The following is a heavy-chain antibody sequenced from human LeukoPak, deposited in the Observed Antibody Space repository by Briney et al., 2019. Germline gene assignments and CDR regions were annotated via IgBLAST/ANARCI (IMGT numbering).Heavy chain of an antibody. D-gene: IGHD3-10*01. CDR1: GGSFSGYY. CDR2: INHSGST. J-gene: IGHJ4*02. Sequence: PSETLSLTCAVYGGSFSGYYWSWIRQPPGKGLEWIGEINHSGSTNYNPSLKSRVTISVDTSKNQFSLKLSSVTAADTAVHYCARSGAFGELLGYWGQGTLVTVSS. V-gene: IGHV4-34*01. CDR3: ARSGAFGELLGY.